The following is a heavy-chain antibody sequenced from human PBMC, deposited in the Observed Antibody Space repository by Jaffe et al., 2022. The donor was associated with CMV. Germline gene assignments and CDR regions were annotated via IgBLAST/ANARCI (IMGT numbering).Heavy chain of an antibody. J-gene: IGHJ4*02. D-gene: IGHD5-12*01. CDR3: ARDSGYSGYDYGCVDY. Sequence: QVQLVQSGAEVKKPGASVKVSCKASGYTFTSYYMHWVRQAPGQGLEWMGIINPSGGSTSYAQKFQGRVTMTRDTSTSTVYMELSSLRSEDTAVYYCARDSGYSGYDYGCVDYWGQGTLVTVSS. V-gene: IGHV1-46*01. CDR2: INPSGGST. CDR1: GYTFTSYY.